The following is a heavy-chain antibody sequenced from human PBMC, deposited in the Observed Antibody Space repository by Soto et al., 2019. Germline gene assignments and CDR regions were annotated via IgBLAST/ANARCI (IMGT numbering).Heavy chain of an antibody. CDR2: IIPIFGTA. J-gene: IGHJ5*02. D-gene: IGHD4-17*01. V-gene: IGHV1-69*13. CDR3: ARDFYGDYVGWFDP. CDR1: GGTFSSYP. Sequence: ASVKVSCKASGGTFSSYPISWVRQAPGQGLEWMGGIIPIFGTANYAQKFQGRVTITADESTSTAYMELSSLRSEDTAVYYCARDFYGDYVGWFDPWGQGTRVTVSS.